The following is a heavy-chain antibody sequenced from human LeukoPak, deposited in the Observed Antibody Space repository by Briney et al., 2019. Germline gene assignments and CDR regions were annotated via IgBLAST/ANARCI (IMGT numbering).Heavy chain of an antibody. V-gene: IGHV1-69*13. D-gene: IGHD1-1*01. CDR2: IIPIFGTA. Sequence: SVKVSCKASGGTFSSYAISWVRQAPGQGVEWMGGIIPIFGTANYAQKFQGRVTITADESTSTAYMELSSLRSEDTAVYYCARVERKWNGRVHYYYYMDVWGKGTTVTISS. J-gene: IGHJ6*03. CDR1: GGTFSSYA. CDR3: ARVERKWNGRVHYYYYMDV.